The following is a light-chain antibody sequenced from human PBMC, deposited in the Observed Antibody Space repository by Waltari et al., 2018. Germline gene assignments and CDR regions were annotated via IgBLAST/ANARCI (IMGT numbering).Light chain of an antibody. J-gene: IGKJ4*01. CDR2: GAS. Sequence: DIQMTKSPSSLSASEGDRVTITCRASQSISSYLNWYQHKRGKAPKLLIYGASSLQSGVPSRFSGSGSGTDFTLTISTLQPEDFATYYCQQSYTTPLTFGGGTRVEIK. CDR1: QSISSY. V-gene: IGKV1-39*01. CDR3: QQSYTTPLT.